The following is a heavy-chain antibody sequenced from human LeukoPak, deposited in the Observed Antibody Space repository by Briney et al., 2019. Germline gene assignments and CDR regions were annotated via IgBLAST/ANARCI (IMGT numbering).Heavy chain of an antibody. Sequence: SQTLSLTPTVSDVSISTNNYYWSWTRHPPGKCLEWVGTLNFGGTTYSSPSLNSRVSISVDTSKNQFSRMLKSVTATGTAVYYCTRGGDVYKLGNFWGEGALVTVSS. CDR1: DVSISTNNYY. CDR3: TRGGDVYKLGNF. V-gene: IGHV4-39*01. CDR2: LNFGGTT. J-gene: IGHJ4*02. D-gene: IGHD5-24*01.